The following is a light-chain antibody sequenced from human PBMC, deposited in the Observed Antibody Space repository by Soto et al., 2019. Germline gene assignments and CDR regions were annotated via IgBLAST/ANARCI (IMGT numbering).Light chain of an antibody. CDR3: QSYDRSLSGSRV. V-gene: IGLV1-40*01. J-gene: IGLJ1*01. Sequence: QSVLTQPPSVSGAPGQRVTISCTGSSSNIGAGYDVHWYQQLPGTAPKLLINDNSNRPSGVPDRFSGSKSGTSASLAITGLQAEDEADYYCQSYDRSLSGSRVFGTGTKVTVL. CDR2: DNS. CDR1: SSNIGAGYD.